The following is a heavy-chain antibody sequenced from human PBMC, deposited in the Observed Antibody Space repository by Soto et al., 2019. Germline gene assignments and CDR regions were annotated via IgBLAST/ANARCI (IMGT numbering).Heavy chain of an antibody. V-gene: IGHV3-33*01. CDR3: ARGGYGDYAEYYFDY. J-gene: IGHJ4*02. CDR2: IWYDGSNK. CDR1: GFTFSSYG. Sequence: GRSLSLSCAASGFTFSSYGMHWVRQAPGKGLEWVVVIWYDGSNKYYADSVEGRFTISRDNSKNTLYLQMNSLRAEDTAVYYCARGGYGDYAEYYFDYWGQGTLVTVSS. D-gene: IGHD4-17*01.